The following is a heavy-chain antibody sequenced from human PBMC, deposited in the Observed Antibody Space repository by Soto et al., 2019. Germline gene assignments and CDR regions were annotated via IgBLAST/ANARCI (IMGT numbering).Heavy chain of an antibody. CDR3: ASSPAYCSGGSCGLFDY. Sequence: QVQLQESGPGLVKPSGTLSLTCGVSSGSISSSNWWSWVRQPPGKGLEWIGEIYHSGSTNYNPSLKSGVTISVDKSKNQFSLKLSSVTAADTAVYYCASSPAYCSGGSCGLFDYWGQGTLVAVSS. CDR2: IYHSGST. D-gene: IGHD2-15*01. J-gene: IGHJ4*02. CDR1: SGSISSSNW. V-gene: IGHV4-4*02.